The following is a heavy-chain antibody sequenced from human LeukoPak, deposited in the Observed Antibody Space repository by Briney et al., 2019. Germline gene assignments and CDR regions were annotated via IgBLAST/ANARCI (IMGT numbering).Heavy chain of an antibody. D-gene: IGHD3-22*01. V-gene: IGHV3-21*01. CDR3: ARDSPYYLDSSGDYVSDY. Sequence: GGSLRLSCAASGFTFRTFTMNWVRQAPGKGLEWVSSINSASNFIYYADSVKGRFTISRDNAKNSLYLQMSSLKVEDTAVYYCARDSPYYLDSSGDYVSDYWGQGALVTVSS. J-gene: IGHJ4*02. CDR2: INSASNFI. CDR1: GFTFRTFT.